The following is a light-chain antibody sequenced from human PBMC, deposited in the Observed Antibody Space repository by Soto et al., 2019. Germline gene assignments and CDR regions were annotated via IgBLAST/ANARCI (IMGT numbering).Light chain of an antibody. J-gene: IGKJ5*01. Sequence: DIQMTQSPSTLSASVGDRVTITCRASQNINSWLAWYQQKPGKAPKLLIYKASSLESGVPSRFSGSGSGTESTLTISSLQPDDFAAYYCQQYEIYPITFGQGTRLEMK. CDR3: QQYEIYPIT. CDR1: QNINSW. CDR2: KAS. V-gene: IGKV1-5*03.